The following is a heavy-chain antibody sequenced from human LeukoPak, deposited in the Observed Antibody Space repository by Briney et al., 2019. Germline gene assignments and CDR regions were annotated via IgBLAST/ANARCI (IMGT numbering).Heavy chain of an antibody. V-gene: IGHV4-61*02. Sequence: PSETLSLTCTVSGGSISSGSYYWSWIRQPAGKGLEWIGRIYTSGSTNYNPSLKSRVTISVDTSKNQFSLKLSSVTAADTAVYYCARVPNSSGWYADWFDPWGQGTLVTVSS. J-gene: IGHJ5*02. D-gene: IGHD6-19*01. CDR1: GGSISSGSYY. CDR2: IYTSGST. CDR3: ARVPNSSGWYADWFDP.